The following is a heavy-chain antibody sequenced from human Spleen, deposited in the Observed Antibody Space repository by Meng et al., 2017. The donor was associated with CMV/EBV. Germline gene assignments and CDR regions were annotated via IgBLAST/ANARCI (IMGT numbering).Heavy chain of an antibody. CDR3: TTSPFDP. CDR1: GFTFNNAW. V-gene: IGHV3-15*07. CDR2: IKSKTNGGTT. Sequence: ETLSLTCAASGFTFNNAWMNWVRQAPGKGLEWVGHIKSKTNGGTTDYAEPVKGRFTISRDDSKNTLYLQMNSLKTEDTAVYYCTTSPFDPWGQGTQVTVSS. J-gene: IGHJ5*02.